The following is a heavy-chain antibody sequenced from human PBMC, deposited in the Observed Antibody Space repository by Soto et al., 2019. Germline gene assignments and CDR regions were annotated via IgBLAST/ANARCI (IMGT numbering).Heavy chain of an antibody. CDR3: AKEALGYCSSTSCYREVSWFDP. CDR1: GFTFSSYG. V-gene: IGHV3-30*18. Sequence: VGSLRLSCAASGFTFSSYGMHWVRQAPGKGLEWVAVISYDGSNKYYADSVKGRFTISRDNSKNTLYLQMNSLRAEDTAVYYCAKEALGYCSSTSCYREVSWFDPWGQGTLVTVS. J-gene: IGHJ5*02. CDR2: ISYDGSNK. D-gene: IGHD2-2*02.